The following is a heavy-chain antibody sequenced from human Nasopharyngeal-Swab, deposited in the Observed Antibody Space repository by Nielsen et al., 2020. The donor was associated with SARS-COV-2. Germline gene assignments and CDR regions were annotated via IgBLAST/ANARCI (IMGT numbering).Heavy chain of an antibody. V-gene: IGHV3-23*01. CDR3: ARDPSYDSSGFRV. J-gene: IGHJ3*01. D-gene: IGHD3-22*01. Sequence: VRQAPGKGLEWVSAISGSGGSTYYADSVKGRFTISRDNSKNTLYLQMNSLRAEDTAMYYCARDPSYDSSGFRVWGQGTMVTVSS. CDR2: ISGSGGST.